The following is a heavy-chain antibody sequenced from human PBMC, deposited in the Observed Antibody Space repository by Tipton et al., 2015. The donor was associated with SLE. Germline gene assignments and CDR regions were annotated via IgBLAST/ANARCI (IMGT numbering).Heavy chain of an antibody. CDR2: IYSTGST. D-gene: IGHD5-18*01. V-gene: IGHV4-4*09. CDR3: ARAWIQLWSDFDY. CDR1: GGSITNYY. J-gene: IGHJ4*02. Sequence: TLSLTCTVSGGSITNYYWNWIRQTPGTGLEWIGYIYSTGSTKYNPSLKSRVSISLDTSKNDFSLRLTSVTAADTAVYYCARAWIQLWSDFDYWGQGTLVTVSS.